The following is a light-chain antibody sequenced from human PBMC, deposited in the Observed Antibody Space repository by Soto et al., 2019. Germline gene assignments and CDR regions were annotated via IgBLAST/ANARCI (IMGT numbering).Light chain of an antibody. CDR2: EVT. V-gene: IGLV2-8*01. J-gene: IGLJ1*01. Sequence: QSVLTQSPAASGSPGQSVTISCIGTSSDVGSYNYVSWYQHHPGKAPKLIIYEVTKRPSGVPDRFSGSRSDTTASLTVSGLQAEDEADYYCGSYAGGNTFVFGTGTKV. CDR3: GSYAGGNTFV. CDR1: SSDVGSYNY.